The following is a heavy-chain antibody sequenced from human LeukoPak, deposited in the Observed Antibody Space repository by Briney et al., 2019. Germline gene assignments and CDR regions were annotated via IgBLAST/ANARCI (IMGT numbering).Heavy chain of an antibody. D-gene: IGHD1-26*01. CDR3: ARNLYVGATNFDY. CDR2: IIPIFGTA. J-gene: IGHJ4*02. CDR1: GGTFSSYA. Sequence: GASVKVSCKASGGTFSSYAISWVRQAPGQGLEWMGGIIPIFGTANYAQKFQGRVTITADKSTSTAYMELSSLRSEDTAVYYCARNLYVGATNFDYWGQGTLVTVSS. V-gene: IGHV1-69*06.